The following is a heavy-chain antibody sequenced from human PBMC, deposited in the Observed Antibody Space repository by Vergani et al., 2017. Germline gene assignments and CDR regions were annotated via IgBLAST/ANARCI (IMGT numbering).Heavy chain of an antibody. J-gene: IGHJ4*02. CDR3: ARSSPPIPAAAVTFDY. CDR2: IYYSGST. D-gene: IGHD6-13*01. V-gene: IGHV4-39*01. Sequence: QLQLQESGPGLVKPSETLSLTCTVSGGSISSSSYYWGWIRQPPGKGLEWIGSIYYSGSTYYNPSLKSRVTISVDTSKNQFSLKLSSVTDADTAVYYCARSSPPIPAAAVTFDYWGQGTLVTVSS. CDR1: GGSISSSSYY.